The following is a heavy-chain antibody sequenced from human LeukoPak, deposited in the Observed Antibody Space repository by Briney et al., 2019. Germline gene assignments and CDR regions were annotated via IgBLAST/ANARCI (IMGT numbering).Heavy chain of an antibody. CDR2: INPSGGST. V-gene: IGHV1-46*01. CDR1: VYTSTTYY. J-gene: IGHJ4*02. D-gene: IGHD2-21*02. Sequence: ASVKVSCKASVYTSTTYYMHWVRQAPGQGLEWMGIINPSGGSTSYAQKFQGRVTMTRDTSTSTVYMELSSLRSEDTAVYYCARGGCGGDCSFDYWGQGTLVTVSS. CDR3: ARGGCGGDCSFDY.